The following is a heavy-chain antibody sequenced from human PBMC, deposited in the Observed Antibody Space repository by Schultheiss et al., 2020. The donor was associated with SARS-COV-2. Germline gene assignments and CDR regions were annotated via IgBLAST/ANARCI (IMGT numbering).Heavy chain of an antibody. CDR2: IIPIFGTA. D-gene: IGHD4-17*01. V-gene: IGHV1-69*13. CDR3: ARDGDYGDYYFDY. J-gene: IGHJ4*02. Sequence: SVKVSCKASGYTFTSYGISWVRQAPGQGLEWMGGIIPIFGTANYAQKFQGRVTITADESTSTAYMELSSLRSEDTAVYYCARDGDYGDYYFDYWGQGTLVTVSS. CDR1: GYTFTSYG.